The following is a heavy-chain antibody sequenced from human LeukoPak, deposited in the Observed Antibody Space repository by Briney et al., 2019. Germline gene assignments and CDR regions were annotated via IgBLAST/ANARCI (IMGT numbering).Heavy chain of an antibody. CDR3: ARGPRYYDSSGAHDY. V-gene: IGHV4-31*03. CDR2: IYHSGST. Sequence: PSQTLSLTCTVSGGSISSGGYYWSWIRQYPGDALEWIGYIYHSGSTYYNPSLKSRITISVDTSKNQFSLDLSSVTAADTAVYYCARGPRYYDSSGAHDYWGQGTLVTVSS. CDR1: GGSISSGGYY. D-gene: IGHD3-22*01. J-gene: IGHJ4*02.